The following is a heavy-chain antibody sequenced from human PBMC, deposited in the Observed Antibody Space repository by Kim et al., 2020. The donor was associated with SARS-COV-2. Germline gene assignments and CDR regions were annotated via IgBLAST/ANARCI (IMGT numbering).Heavy chain of an antibody. CDR3: ARDQYSSGWSTYYYGMDV. D-gene: IGHD6-19*01. CDR2: IKQDGSEK. Sequence: GGSLRLSCAASGFTFSSYWMSWVRQAPGKGLEWVANIKQDGSEKYYVDSVKGRFTISRDNAKNSLYLQMNSLRAEDTAVYYCARDQYSSGWSTYYYGMDVWGQGTTVTVSS. CDR1: GFTFSSYW. V-gene: IGHV3-7*01. J-gene: IGHJ6*02.